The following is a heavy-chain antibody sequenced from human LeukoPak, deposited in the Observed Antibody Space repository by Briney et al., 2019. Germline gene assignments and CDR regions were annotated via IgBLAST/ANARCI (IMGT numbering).Heavy chain of an antibody. V-gene: IGHV3-21*01. D-gene: IGHD1-26*01. CDR1: GFTFSSYS. Sequence: PGGSLRLSCAASGFTFSSYSMNWVRQAPGKGLEWVSSISSSSYIYYAGSVKGRFTISRDNAKNSLYLQMNSLRAEDTAVYYCARLQGAERDYWGQGTLVTVSS. J-gene: IGHJ4*02. CDR2: ISSSSYI. CDR3: ARLQGAERDY.